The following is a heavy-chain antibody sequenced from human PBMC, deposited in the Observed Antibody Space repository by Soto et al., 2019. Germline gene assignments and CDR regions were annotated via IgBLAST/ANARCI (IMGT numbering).Heavy chain of an antibody. J-gene: IGHJ6*02. Sequence: GGSLRLSCTPTGIIFSDYSMNWVRLAPGKGLEWISYITTTSSTMYYADSVKGRFTISRDNAKNSLYLQMNSLRDEDTAVYYCARDSSGRQYYGMDVWGQGTTVTVSS. CDR3: ARDSSGRQYYGMDV. D-gene: IGHD3-22*01. V-gene: IGHV3-48*02. CDR1: GIIFSDYS. CDR2: ITTTSSTM.